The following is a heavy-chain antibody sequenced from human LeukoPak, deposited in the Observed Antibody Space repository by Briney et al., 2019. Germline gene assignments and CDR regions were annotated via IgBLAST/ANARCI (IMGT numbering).Heavy chain of an antibody. Sequence: SETLSLTCTVSGGSISSYYWSWIRQPPGKGLEWIGYIYYSGSTNYNPALKSRVTISVDTSKNQFSLKLSSVTAADTAVYYCARAGTLPSFDPWGQGTLVTVSS. V-gene: IGHV4-59*01. CDR3: ARAGTLPSFDP. CDR1: GGSISSYY. J-gene: IGHJ5*02. CDR2: IYYSGST.